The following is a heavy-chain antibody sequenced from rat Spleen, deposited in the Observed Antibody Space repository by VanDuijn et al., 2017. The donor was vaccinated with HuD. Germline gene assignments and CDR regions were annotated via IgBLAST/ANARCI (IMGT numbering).Heavy chain of an antibody. CDR3: AKEAFITMMVGVMDA. D-gene: IGHD1-12*03. CDR1: GFTFSSYW. J-gene: IGHJ4*01. CDR2: INTDGGST. Sequence: EVQLVETGGGLVQPGRSLKLSCVASGFTFSSYWMYWIRQAPGKGLEWVSSINTDGGSTYYPDSGKGRFTISRDNAENTVYLQMNSLRSEDTATYYCAKEAFITMMVGVMDAWGQGASVTVSS. V-gene: IGHV5-58*01.